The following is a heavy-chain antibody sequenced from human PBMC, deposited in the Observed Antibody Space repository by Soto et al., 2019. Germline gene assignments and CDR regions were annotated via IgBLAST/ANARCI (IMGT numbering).Heavy chain of an antibody. V-gene: IGHV3-30*18. D-gene: IGHD2-15*01. Sequence: GGSLRLSCAASGFTFSSYGMHWVRQAPGKGLEWVAVISYDGSNKYYADSVKGRFTISRDNSKKTLDLQMNSPRANDTAVYYCANSFLYCSGSSCPYWGQGTRVTVS. CDR2: ISYDGSNK. CDR3: ANSFLYCSGSSCPY. J-gene: IGHJ4*02. CDR1: GFTFSSYG.